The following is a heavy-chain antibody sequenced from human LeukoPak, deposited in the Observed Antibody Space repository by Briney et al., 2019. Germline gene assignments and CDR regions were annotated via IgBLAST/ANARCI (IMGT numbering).Heavy chain of an antibody. V-gene: IGHV3-30*02. J-gene: IGHJ4*02. D-gene: IGHD3-22*01. CDR1: GFTFSSYG. CDR3: AKEDYSGYYRGFFDY. Sequence: PGGSLRLSCAASGFTFSSYGMHWVRQAPGKGLEWVAFIRYDGSNKYYADSVKGRFTISRDNSKNTLYLQMNSLRAEDTAVYYCAKEDYSGYYRGFFDYWGQGTLVTVSS. CDR2: IRYDGSNK.